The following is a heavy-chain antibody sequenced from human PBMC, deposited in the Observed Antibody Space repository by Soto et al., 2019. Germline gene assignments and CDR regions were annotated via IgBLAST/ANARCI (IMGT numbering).Heavy chain of an antibody. D-gene: IGHD2-2*01. V-gene: IGHV3-23*01. CDR2: ISGSGGTK. CDR1: GFTFNTYA. CDR3: AKSVLPAAIKYHCGMDV. Sequence: EVQLLESGGGLGQPGGSLRLSCAASGFTFNTYAMSWVRQAPGKGLEWVSAISGSGGTKYYADSVKGRFTISRDNSKNTVYLQINSLRAEDTAVYYCAKSVLPAAIKYHCGMDVWGQGTSVTVSS. J-gene: IGHJ6*02.